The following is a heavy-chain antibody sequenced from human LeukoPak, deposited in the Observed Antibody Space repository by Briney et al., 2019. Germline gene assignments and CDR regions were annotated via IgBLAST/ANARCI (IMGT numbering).Heavy chain of an antibody. CDR3: ARDDNAFDI. J-gene: IGHJ3*02. CDR2: IYSGGDT. CDR1: GFIVSDNY. V-gene: IGHV3-53*01. Sequence: PGGSLRLSCAASGFIVSDNYMAWVRQAPGKGLEWVSLIYSGGDTHYAASVRGRFTISRDNSRSTLYLQMDSLRAEDTALYYCARDDNAFDIWGQGTMVTVSS.